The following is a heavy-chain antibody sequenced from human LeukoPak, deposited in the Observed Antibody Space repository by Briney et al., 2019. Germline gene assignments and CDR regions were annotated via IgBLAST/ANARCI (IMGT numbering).Heavy chain of an antibody. V-gene: IGHV3-21*04. CDR1: GFTFNSYT. Sequence: GGSLRLSCTASGFTFNSYTINWVRQAPGKGLEWVSSTSSSSSYIYYADSVKGRFTISRDNAKNSLYLQMNSLRAEDTALYHCARKGVGGELGGFDYWGQGTLVTVSS. J-gene: IGHJ4*02. CDR3: ARKGVGGELGGFDY. D-gene: IGHD3-16*01. CDR2: TSSSSSYI.